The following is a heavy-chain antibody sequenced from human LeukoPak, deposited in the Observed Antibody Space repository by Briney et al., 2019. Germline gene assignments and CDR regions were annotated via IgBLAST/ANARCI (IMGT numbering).Heavy chain of an antibody. CDR3: ARGVGFKYDILTGYLDY. Sequence: GGSLRLSCAASGFTFSSYEMNWVRQTPGKGLEWVSYISSSGSTIYYADSVKGRFTISRDNAKNSLYLQMNSLRAEDTAVYYCARGVGFKYDILTGYLDYWGQGTLVTVSS. CDR1: GFTFSSYE. V-gene: IGHV3-48*03. D-gene: IGHD3-9*01. J-gene: IGHJ4*02. CDR2: ISSSGSTI.